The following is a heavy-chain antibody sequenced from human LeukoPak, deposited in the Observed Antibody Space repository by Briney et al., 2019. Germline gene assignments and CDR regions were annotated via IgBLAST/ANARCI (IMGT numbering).Heavy chain of an antibody. CDR1: GYTFTSYG. D-gene: IGHD1-26*01. Sequence: ASVKVSCKASGYTFTSYGISWVRQAPGQGLEWMGWISAYNGNTNYAQKLQGRVTMTTDTSTSTAYMELRSLRSDDTAVYYCARDHLFLLQVGATTNDYWGQGILVTVSS. CDR2: ISAYNGNT. V-gene: IGHV1-18*01. CDR3: ARDHLFLLQVGATTNDY. J-gene: IGHJ4*02.